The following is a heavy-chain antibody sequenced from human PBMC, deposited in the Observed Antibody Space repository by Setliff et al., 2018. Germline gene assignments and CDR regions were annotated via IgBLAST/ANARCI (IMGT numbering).Heavy chain of an antibody. CDR2: ICSYNDIT. J-gene: IGHJ3*01. CDR1: GYILNSYG. V-gene: IGHV1-18*01. CDR3: AISTLSICSGGTCPNVFDV. D-gene: IGHD2-15*01. Sequence: ASVKVSCKASGYILNSYGISWVRQAPGQGLEWMGWICSYNDITNYAQRFQGRVTLTTDMSTSAAYMELRSLGSDDTAVYYCAISTLSICSGGTCPNVFDVWGQGTMVTV.